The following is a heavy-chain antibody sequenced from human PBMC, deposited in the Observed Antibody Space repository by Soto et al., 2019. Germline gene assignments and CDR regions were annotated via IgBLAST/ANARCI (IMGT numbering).Heavy chain of an antibody. CDR3: AREYHS. J-gene: IGHJ4*02. V-gene: IGHV4-59*01. CDR2: IYETGST. CDR1: GGSISSFY. Sequence: SETLSLTCTVSGGSISSFYWSWIRQAPGKGLEWIGYIYETGSTNYNPSLESRVTISVDTSKNQFSLKLTSVTAADTAVYYCAREYHSWGQGTLVTVSS.